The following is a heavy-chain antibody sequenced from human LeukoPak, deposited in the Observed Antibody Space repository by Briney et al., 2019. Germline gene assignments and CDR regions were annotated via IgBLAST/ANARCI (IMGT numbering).Heavy chain of an antibody. Sequence: GRSLRLSCAASGFTFNNYVMTWVRKAPGKGLEWVSIISASAAMTYYAVSVRGRFTVSRDNSNNTLYLQMSSLTAADTAVYYCAKDRSIGTYYTFDHWGQGTLVTVSS. J-gene: IGHJ4*02. CDR2: ISASAAMT. CDR1: GFTFNNYV. V-gene: IGHV3-23*01. CDR3: AKDRSIGTYYTFDH. D-gene: IGHD1-26*01.